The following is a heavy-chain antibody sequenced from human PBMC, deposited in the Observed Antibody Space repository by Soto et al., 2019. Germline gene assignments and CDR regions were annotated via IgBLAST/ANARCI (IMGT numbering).Heavy chain of an antibody. J-gene: IGHJ4*02. D-gene: IGHD1-20*01. CDR2: VDPKDSYT. Sequence: PGESLKISCKGSGFTFTSYWINWVRQMPGKGLEWMGRVDPKDSYTNYSPSFQGHVTISPDKSVSTAYLKWSSLKASDTAIYYCARYKSGGVSYPFDYWGQGTLVTVSS. V-gene: IGHV5-10-1*01. CDR3: ARYKSGGVSYPFDY. CDR1: GFTFTSYW.